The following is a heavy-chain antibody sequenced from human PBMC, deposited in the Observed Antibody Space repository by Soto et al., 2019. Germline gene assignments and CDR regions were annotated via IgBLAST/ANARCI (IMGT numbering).Heavy chain of an antibody. CDR3: VVLRYFDWLLNYYYYGMDV. CDR2: IIPILGIA. CDR1: GGTFSSYT. Sequence: QVQLVQSGAEVKKPGSSVKVSCKASGGTFSSYTISWVRQAPGQGLEWMGRIIPILGIANYAQKFQGRVTITADKSTSTAYMELSSLRSEDTAVYYCVVLRYFDWLLNYYYYGMDVWGQGTTVTDSS. D-gene: IGHD3-9*01. V-gene: IGHV1-69*02. J-gene: IGHJ6*02.